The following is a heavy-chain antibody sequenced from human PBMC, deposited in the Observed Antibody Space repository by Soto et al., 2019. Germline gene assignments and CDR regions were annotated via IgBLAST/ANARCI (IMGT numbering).Heavy chain of an antibody. J-gene: IGHJ4*02. CDR3: TTDLRDYDILTGKGGGY. V-gene: IGHV3-15*07. CDR1: GFTFSNAW. CDR2: IKSKADGGTT. D-gene: IGHD3-9*01. Sequence: GGSLRLSCAASGFTFSNAWMNWVRQAPGKGLEWVGRIKSKADGGTTDYAAPVKGRFTISRDDSKNTLYLQMNSLKTEDTAVYYCTTDLRDYDILTGKGGGYWGQGTLVTVSS.